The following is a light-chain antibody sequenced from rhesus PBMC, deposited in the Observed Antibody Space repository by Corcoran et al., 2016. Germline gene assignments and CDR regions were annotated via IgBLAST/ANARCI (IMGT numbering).Light chain of an antibody. CDR1: QSVSSY. Sequence: QVILTQSPATLSLSPGERATLSCRASQSVSSYLAWYQQKPGQAPRLLSYGASSRATGIPDRFSGSGSGTDFTLTISSLEPEDVGVYHCYQHSSGYSFGQGTKVGIK. J-gene: IGKJ2*01. CDR2: GAS. V-gene: IGKV3-10*01. CDR3: YQHSSGYS.